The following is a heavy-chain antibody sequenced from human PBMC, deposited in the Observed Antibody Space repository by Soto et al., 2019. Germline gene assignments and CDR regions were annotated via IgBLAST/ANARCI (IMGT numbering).Heavy chain of an antibody. Sequence: EVQLVESGGGLVQPGGSLRLSCAASGFTFSSYSMNWVRQAPGKGLEWVSYISSSSSTIYYADSVKGRFTISRDNAKNSLYLQMNSLRAEDTAVYYCARDQFTYGSGRRDAFDIWGQGTMVTVSS. V-gene: IGHV3-48*01. CDR1: GFTFSSYS. CDR3: ARDQFTYGSGRRDAFDI. CDR2: ISSSSSTI. J-gene: IGHJ3*02. D-gene: IGHD3-10*01.